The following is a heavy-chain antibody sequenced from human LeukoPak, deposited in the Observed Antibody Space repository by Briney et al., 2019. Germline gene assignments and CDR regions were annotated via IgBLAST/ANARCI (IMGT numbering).Heavy chain of an antibody. CDR3: ARMDYCTNGVC. CDR2: INPNSGGT. J-gene: IGHJ4*02. Sequence: ASVTVSFKASGYTFTVYYMHWVRQAPGQGLERMGWINPNSGGTNYAQKFQGRDTMTRDTSISTAYMELSRLRSDDTAVYYCARMDYCTNGVCWGQGTLVTVSS. V-gene: IGHV1-2*02. CDR1: GYTFTVYY. D-gene: IGHD2-8*01.